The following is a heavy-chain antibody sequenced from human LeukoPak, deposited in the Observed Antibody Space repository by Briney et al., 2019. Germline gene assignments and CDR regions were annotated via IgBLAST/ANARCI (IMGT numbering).Heavy chain of an antibody. V-gene: IGHV4-39*01. D-gene: IGHD6-6*01. Sequence: PSETLSLTCTVSGDSISRSTYYWGWIRQPLGKGLEWIGSVYYSGNTYYNPSLKSRVTISVETSKNQFSLKLTSVTAADTAVYYCMRLCIAARPVDWFDPWGQGTLVTVSS. J-gene: IGHJ5*02. CDR3: MRLCIAARPVDWFDP. CDR2: VYYSGNT. CDR1: GDSISRSTYY.